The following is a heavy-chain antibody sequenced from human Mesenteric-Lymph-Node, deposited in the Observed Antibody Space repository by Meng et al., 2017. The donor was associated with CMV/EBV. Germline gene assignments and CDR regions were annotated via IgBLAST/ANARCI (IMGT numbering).Heavy chain of an antibody. CDR3: ARGSSSRNAYDC. J-gene: IGHJ4*02. Sequence: SGDSVSRNSDAWHWIRQSPSRGLEWLGRTYYRSKWYNDYAESVKSRITINPDTSKNQFSLQLNSVTPEDTAVYYCARGSSSRNAYDCWGQGTLVTVSS. V-gene: IGHV6-1*01. D-gene: IGHD2-2*01. CDR2: TYYRSKWYN. CDR1: GDSVSRNSDA.